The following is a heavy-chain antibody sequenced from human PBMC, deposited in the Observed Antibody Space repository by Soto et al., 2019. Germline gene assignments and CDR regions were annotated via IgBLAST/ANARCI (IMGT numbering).Heavy chain of an antibody. CDR2: IYSGGAI. CDR3: ARDFGSDATGYYGMDV. CDR1: GFTVTSNY. J-gene: IGHJ6*02. D-gene: IGHD3-10*01. Sequence: EVQVVESGGGLVQPGGSLRLSCAASGFTVTSNYMSCVRQTPGKGLEWVSLIYSGGAIVYADSVMGRFTVSRDNSRNTMFLQMNSLRAGDTGVYFGARDFGSDATGYYGMDVWGQGTTVTVSS. V-gene: IGHV3-66*01.